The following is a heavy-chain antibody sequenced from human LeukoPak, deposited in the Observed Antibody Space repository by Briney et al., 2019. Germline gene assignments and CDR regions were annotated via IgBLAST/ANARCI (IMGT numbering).Heavy chain of an antibody. D-gene: IGHD2-2*02. CDR1: GFTFRSHG. V-gene: IGHV3-48*01. J-gene: IGHJ4*02. CDR2: ISSSADRI. CDR3: ARANPTIPIFYFDF. Sequence: PGGSLRLSCVGFGFTFRSHGMNWVRQAPGEGPEWISYISSSADRIYYADSVRGRLAISRDNDRNSVFLDMNTLRAEDTAVYYCARANPTIPIFYFDFWGRGTLVTVSS.